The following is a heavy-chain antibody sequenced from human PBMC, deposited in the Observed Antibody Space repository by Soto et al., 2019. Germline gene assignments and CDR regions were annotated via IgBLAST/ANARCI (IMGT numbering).Heavy chain of an antibody. D-gene: IGHD3-22*01. CDR1: GGSISSGSFN. CDR3: ARHAAYSDSSGRYYYWYFDL. Sequence: QLQLYESGPGLVKPSETLSLTCTVSGGSISSGSFNWGRIRQPPGQGLEWVGSAYCSGTTYNNPTRKSQLNLSVDKSKTQSSLKLNSVTSADTAVYYGARHAAYSDSSGRYYYWYFDLWGRGTLFTVSS. CDR2: AYCSGTT. V-gene: IGHV4-39*01. J-gene: IGHJ2*01.